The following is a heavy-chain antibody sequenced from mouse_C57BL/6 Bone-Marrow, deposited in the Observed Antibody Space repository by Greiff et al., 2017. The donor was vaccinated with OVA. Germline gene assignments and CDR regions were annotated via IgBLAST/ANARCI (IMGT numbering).Heavy chain of an antibody. Sequence: QVQLKQSGAELARPGASVKLSCKASGYTFTSYGISWVKQRTGQGLEWIGEIYPRSGNTYYNEKFKGKATLTADKSSSTAYMELRSLTSEDSAVYFCAINWGYYYAMDYWGQGTSVTVSS. CDR3: AINWGYYYAMDY. J-gene: IGHJ4*01. V-gene: IGHV1-81*01. CDR1: GYTFTSYG. CDR2: IYPRSGNT. D-gene: IGHD4-1*01.